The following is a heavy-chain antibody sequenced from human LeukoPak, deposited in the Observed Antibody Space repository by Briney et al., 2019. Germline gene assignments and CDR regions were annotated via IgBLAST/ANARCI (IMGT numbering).Heavy chain of an antibody. CDR1: GFTFDDYA. D-gene: IGHD7-27*01. CDR3: AKDEDWGSGY. V-gene: IGHV3-43*02. CDR2: ISGDGGST. Sequence: GGSLRLSCAASGFTFDDYAMHWVRQAPGKGLEWVSLISGDGGSTYYADSVKGRFTISRDNSKNSLYLQMNSLRTVDTALYYCAKDEDWGSGYWGQGTLVTVSS. J-gene: IGHJ4*02.